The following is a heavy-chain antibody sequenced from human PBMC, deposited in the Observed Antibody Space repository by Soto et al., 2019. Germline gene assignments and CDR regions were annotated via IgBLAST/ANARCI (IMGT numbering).Heavy chain of an antibody. CDR3: ARGDGSGSYYDWFDP. CDR2: IYRTGST. V-gene: IGHV4-4*02. Sequence: SETLSLTCAVSGGSFTSNNWWTWVRQPPGQGLEWIGEIYRTGSTNYNPSLKSRVTISLDKSENQFSLKVTSLTAADTAVYYCARGDGSGSYYDWFDPWGQGTLVTVSS. J-gene: IGHJ5*02. CDR1: GGSFTSNNW. D-gene: IGHD1-26*01.